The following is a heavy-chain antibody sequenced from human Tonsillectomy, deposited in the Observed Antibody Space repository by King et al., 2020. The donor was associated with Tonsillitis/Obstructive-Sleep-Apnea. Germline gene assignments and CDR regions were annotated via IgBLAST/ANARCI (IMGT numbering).Heavy chain of an antibody. CDR2: ISYDGTNK. V-gene: IGHV3-30*04. CDR3: AREGLSIFGVVTDYFFDP. CDR1: GFTFSHYS. J-gene: IGHJ5*02. Sequence: VQLVESGGGVIQPWRSLRLSCAASGFTFSHYSMHWVRQAPGRGLEWVAIISYDGTNKYYADSVKGRFTISRDNSKNTLYLQMNSLRAEDSAVYYCAREGLSIFGVVTDYFFDPGGQGTLPPVPS. D-gene: IGHD3-3*01.